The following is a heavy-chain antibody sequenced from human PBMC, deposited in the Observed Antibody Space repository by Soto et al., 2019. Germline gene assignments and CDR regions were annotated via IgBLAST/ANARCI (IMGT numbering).Heavy chain of an antibody. D-gene: IGHD4-17*01. J-gene: IGHJ5*02. CDR1: GGSISSYY. Sequence: SETLPLTCTVSGGSISSYYWSWIRQPPGKGLEWIGYIYYSGSTNYNPSLKSRVTISVDTSKNQFSLKLSSVTAADTAVYYCARRLGDYVNWFDPWGQGTLVTVSS. CDR3: ARRLGDYVNWFDP. V-gene: IGHV4-59*08. CDR2: IYYSGST.